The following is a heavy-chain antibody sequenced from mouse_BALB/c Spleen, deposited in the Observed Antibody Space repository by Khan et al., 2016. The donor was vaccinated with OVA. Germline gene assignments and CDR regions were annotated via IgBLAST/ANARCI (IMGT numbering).Heavy chain of an antibody. CDR3: ARRGLRWDFDY. V-gene: IGHV1-7*01. J-gene: IGHJ2*01. D-gene: IGHD1-1*01. CDR1: GYTFINYW. CDR2: INPSTGYT. Sequence: QVRLQQSGAELAKPGASVKMSCKASGYTFINYWILWIKRRPGQGLEWIGYINPSTGYTEYNQNFKDKATLTADKSSSTAYMQLSSLTSEDSTVYDCARRGLRWDFDYWGQGTTLTVSS.